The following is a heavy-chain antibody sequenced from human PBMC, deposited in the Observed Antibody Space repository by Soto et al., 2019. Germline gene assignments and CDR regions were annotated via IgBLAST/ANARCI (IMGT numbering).Heavy chain of an antibody. J-gene: IGHJ6*02. Sequence: GVSRRLSWAASGFTSSSYAMHRGRRASGKGLEGVAVISYDGNNKYYAAPVKAPFSTATDNSIHTLYLQMSGLRAGDTAVYYCARGPSLAYDXWTGYSRYYYYYYGMGVWGPGTTVTVSS. V-gene: IGHV3-30-3*01. D-gene: IGHD3-3*01. CDR1: GFTSSSYA. CDR2: ISYDGNNK. CDR3: ARGPSLAYDXWTGYSRYYYYYYGMGV.